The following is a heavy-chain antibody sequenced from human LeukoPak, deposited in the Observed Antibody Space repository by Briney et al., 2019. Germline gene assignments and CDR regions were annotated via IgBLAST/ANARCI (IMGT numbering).Heavy chain of an antibody. CDR1: GGTFGSYA. Sequence: SVKVSCKASGGTFGSYAISWVRQAPGQGLEWMGGIIPIFGTANYAQKFQGRVTITADESTSTAYMELSSLRSEDTAVYYCARVPYSGYDYLRYYFDHWGQGTLVTVSS. J-gene: IGHJ4*02. CDR2: IIPIFGTA. D-gene: IGHD5-12*01. V-gene: IGHV1-69*13. CDR3: ARVPYSGYDYLRYYFDH.